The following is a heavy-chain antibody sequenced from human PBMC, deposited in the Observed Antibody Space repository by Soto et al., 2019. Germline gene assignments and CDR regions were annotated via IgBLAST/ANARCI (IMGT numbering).Heavy chain of an antibody. V-gene: IGHV4-59*01. CDR1: GGSISSYY. Sequence: SETLSLTCTVSGGSISSYYWSWIRQPPGKGLEWIGYIYYSGSTNYNPSLKSRVTISVDTSKNQFSLKLSSVTAADTAVYYRARGQESMVRGVSPPGWFDPWGQGTLVTVSS. D-gene: IGHD3-10*01. J-gene: IGHJ5*02. CDR2: IYYSGST. CDR3: ARGQESMVRGVSPPGWFDP.